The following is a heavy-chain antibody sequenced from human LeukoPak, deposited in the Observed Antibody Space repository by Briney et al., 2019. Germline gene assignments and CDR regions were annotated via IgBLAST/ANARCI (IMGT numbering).Heavy chain of an antibody. CDR2: ISSRGSNK. CDR3: SRGSGYDFFDD. Sequence: GGSLRLSCAASGFTFSNYNMNWVRQAPGKGLEWVSSISSRGSNKYYADSVKGRFTVSRDNAKNSLYLQMNSLRADDTAVYYCSRGSGYDFFDDWGQGNLVTVSS. CDR1: GFTFSNYN. V-gene: IGHV3-21*01. D-gene: IGHD5-12*01. J-gene: IGHJ4*02.